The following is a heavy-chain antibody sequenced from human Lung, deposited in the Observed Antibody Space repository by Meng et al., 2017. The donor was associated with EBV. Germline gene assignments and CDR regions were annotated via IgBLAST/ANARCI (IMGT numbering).Heavy chain of an antibody. J-gene: IGHJ2*01. CDR3: ARGATSVFDL. Sequence: QVQLQQSGPGLVKPSPTLSLTCGISGDSVSSSSAAWTWIRQSPSRGLEWLGRTYYRSKWYNDYAVFVKSRITINPDTSKNQFSLQLNSVTPEDTAVYYCARGATSVFDLWGRGTLVTVSS. V-gene: IGHV6-1*01. CDR2: TYYRSKWYN. CDR1: GDSVSSSSAA.